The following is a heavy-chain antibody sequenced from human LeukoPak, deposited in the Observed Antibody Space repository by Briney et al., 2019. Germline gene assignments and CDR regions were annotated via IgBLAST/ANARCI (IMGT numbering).Heavy chain of an antibody. CDR3: ARGHVGGYTYGGPFDI. D-gene: IGHD5-18*01. V-gene: IGHV4-39*07. J-gene: IGHJ3*02. CDR2: IYSNGNT. CDR1: GDSIRISSYY. Sequence: ETLSLTCTVSGDSIRISSYYWGWIRQPPGKGLEWIGQIYSNGNTYDNPSLKSRVTISIETSKNQFSLKLTSVTAADTAVYYCARGHVGGYTYGGPFDIWGQGTVVTVSS.